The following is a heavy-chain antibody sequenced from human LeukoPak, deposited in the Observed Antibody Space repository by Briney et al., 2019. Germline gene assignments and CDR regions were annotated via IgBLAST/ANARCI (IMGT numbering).Heavy chain of an antibody. J-gene: IGHJ4*02. Sequence: ASVKVSCKASGYTFTGYYMHWVRQAPGQGLEWMGWINPNSGGTNYAQKLQGRVTMTEDTSTDTAYMELSSLRSEDTAVYYCATTVAILRRYGPYYFDYWGQGTLVTVSS. CDR3: ATTVAILRRYGPYYFDY. CDR2: INPNSGGT. V-gene: IGHV1-2*02. D-gene: IGHD4-23*01. CDR1: GYTFTGYY.